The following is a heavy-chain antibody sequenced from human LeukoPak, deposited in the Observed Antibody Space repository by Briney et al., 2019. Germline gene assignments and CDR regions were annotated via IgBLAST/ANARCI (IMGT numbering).Heavy chain of an antibody. Sequence: GGSLRLSCAASGFTFSSYRMSWVRQAPGKGLEWVANIKQDGSEKYYVDSVKGRFTISRDNAKNSLYLQMNSLRAEDTAVYYCARGGVVPAAHHDAFDIWGQGTMVTVSS. CDR3: ARGGVVPAAHHDAFDI. V-gene: IGHV3-7*01. D-gene: IGHD2-2*01. J-gene: IGHJ3*02. CDR1: GFTFSSYR. CDR2: IKQDGSEK.